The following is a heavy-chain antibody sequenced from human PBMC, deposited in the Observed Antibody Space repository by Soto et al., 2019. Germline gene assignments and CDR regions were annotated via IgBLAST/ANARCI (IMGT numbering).Heavy chain of an antibody. D-gene: IGHD3-10*01. Sequence: ASVKVSCKASGYTFTSYYMHWVRQAPGQGLEWMGIINPSSGSTSYAQKFQGRVIMTRDTSTSTVYMDLRSLSSEDTAVYYCGRVPGSNYYYGMDVWGQGTTVTVSS. CDR1: GYTFTSYY. CDR2: INPSSGST. J-gene: IGHJ6*02. V-gene: IGHV1-46*03. CDR3: GRVPGSNYYYGMDV.